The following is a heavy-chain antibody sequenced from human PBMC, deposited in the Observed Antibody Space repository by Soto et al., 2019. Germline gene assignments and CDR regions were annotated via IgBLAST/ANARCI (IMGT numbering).Heavy chain of an antibody. CDR1: GFSLSTSGMC. CDR2: IDWDDDK. J-gene: IGHJ4*02. V-gene: IGHV2-70*01. CDR3: ARHLNYDSSGYLIDY. D-gene: IGHD3-22*01. Sequence: ASGPTLVNPAQTLTLTCTFPGFSLSTSGMCVSWIRQPPGKALEWLALIDWDDDKYYSTSLKTRLTISKDTSKNQVVLTMTDMDPVDTATYYCARHLNYDSSGYLIDYWGQGTLVTVSS.